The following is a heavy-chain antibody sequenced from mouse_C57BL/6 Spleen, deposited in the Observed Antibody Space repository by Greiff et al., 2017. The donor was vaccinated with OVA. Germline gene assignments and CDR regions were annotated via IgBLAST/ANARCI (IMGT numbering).Heavy chain of an antibody. J-gene: IGHJ4*01. D-gene: IGHD3-3*01. V-gene: IGHV5-12*01. Sequence: EVMLVESGGGLVQPGGSLKLSCAASGFTFSDYYMYWVRQTPEKRLEWVAYISNGGGSTYYPDTVKGRFTISRDNAKNTLYLQMSRLKSEDTAMYYCARRDNYYAMDYWGQGTSVTVSS. CDR3: ARRDNYYAMDY. CDR1: GFTFSDYY. CDR2: ISNGGGST.